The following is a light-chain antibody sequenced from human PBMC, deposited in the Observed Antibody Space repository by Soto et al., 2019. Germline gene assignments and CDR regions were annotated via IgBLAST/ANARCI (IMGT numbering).Light chain of an antibody. J-gene: IGLJ1*01. CDR1: SSDVGGYNY. CDR2: DVS. V-gene: IGLV2-11*01. Sequence: QSALTQPLSVSGSPGQSVTISCTGTSSDVGGYNYVSWYQQHPGKAPKVMIYDVSERPSGVPDRFSGSKSGNTASLTISGLQAEDEADYYCCSYAGSPRYVFGTGTKVTVL. CDR3: CSYAGSPRYV.